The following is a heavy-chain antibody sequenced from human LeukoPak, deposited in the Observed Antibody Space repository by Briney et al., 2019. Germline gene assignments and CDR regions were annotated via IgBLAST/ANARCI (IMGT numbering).Heavy chain of an antibody. CDR1: GGSISSYY. Sequence: SETLSLTCTVSGGSISSYYWSWIRQPPGKGLEWIGEINHSGSTNYNPSLKSRVTVSVDTSKNQFSLKLSSVTAADTAVYYCARGGPSGNDYWGQGTLVTVSS. J-gene: IGHJ4*02. CDR3: ARGGPSGNDY. V-gene: IGHV4-34*01. CDR2: INHSGST. D-gene: IGHD3-10*01.